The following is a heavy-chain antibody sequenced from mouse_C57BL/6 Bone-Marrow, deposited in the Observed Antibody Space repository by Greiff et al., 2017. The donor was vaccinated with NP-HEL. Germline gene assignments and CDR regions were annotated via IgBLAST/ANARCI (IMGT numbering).Heavy chain of an antibody. CDR1: GFTFSSYA. J-gene: IGHJ3*01. Sequence: EVQLVESGGGLVKPGGSLKLSCAASGFTFSSYAMSWVRQTPEKRLAWVATISDGGSYTYYPDNVKGRFTISRDNAKNNLYLQMSHLKSEDTAMYYCARVLTGTFAYWGQGTLVTVSA. V-gene: IGHV5-4*01. CDR3: ARVLTGTFAY. CDR2: ISDGGSYT. D-gene: IGHD4-1*01.